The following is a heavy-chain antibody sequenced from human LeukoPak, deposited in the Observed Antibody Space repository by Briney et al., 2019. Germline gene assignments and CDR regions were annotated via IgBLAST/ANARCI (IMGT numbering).Heavy chain of an antibody. CDR3: ASQKGYLSFDY. V-gene: IGHV4-34*01. J-gene: IGHJ4*02. Sequence: SETLSLTCGVYGGYFSGYYWSWIRQPPGKGLEWSGEINHSGSTNFNPSLKSRVTILVDASKSQVSPDLGSVSAADTAVYYCASQKGYLSFDYWGQGTLVTVSS. CDR2: INHSGST. D-gene: IGHD2-2*01. CDR1: GGYFSGYY.